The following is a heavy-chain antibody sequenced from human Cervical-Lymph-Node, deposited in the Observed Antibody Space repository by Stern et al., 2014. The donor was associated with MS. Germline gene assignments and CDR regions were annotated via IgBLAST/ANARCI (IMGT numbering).Heavy chain of an antibody. CDR1: GYLFDDYW. CDR2: IFPRDSNT. V-gene: IGHV5-51*03. J-gene: IGHJ4*02. CDR3: AISPATPSGYDRFDY. Sequence: VQLVESGAEVKKPGESLKISCEASGYLFDDYWIGWVRQMSGRGLELVAIIFPRDSNTRYSPSVQGQVTISADKSISTAYLQWSTLKPPAPAIYYCAISPATPSGYDRFDYWGQGALVTVSS. D-gene: IGHD5-12*01.